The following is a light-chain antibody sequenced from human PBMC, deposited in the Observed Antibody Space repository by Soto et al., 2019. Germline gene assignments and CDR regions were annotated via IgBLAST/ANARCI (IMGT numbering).Light chain of an antibody. J-gene: IGLJ2*01. V-gene: IGLV3-21*02. CDR3: HLWDIRSDHVV. CDR1: NIGSNS. CDR2: DDT. Sequence: SYELTQPPSASVAPGQTARITCGGNNIGSNSVHWYRQKPGQPPVLVVYDDTDRPAGIPERFSGSNSGNTATLTISGVEGGDEADYYCHLWDIRSDHVVFGGGTKLTVL.